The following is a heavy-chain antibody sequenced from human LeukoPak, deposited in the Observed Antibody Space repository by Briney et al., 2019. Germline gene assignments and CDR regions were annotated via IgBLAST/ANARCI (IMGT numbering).Heavy chain of an antibody. CDR2: IYYSGST. CDR3: ARGGRSRWLQPSRIYYFDY. J-gene: IGHJ4*02. D-gene: IGHD5-24*01. Sequence: SETLSLTCTVSGGSISSSSYYWGWIRQPPGKGLEWIGSIYYSGSTYYNPSLKSRVTISVDTSKNQFSLKLSSVTAADTAVYYCARGGRSRWLQPSRIYYFDYRGQGTLVTVSS. V-gene: IGHV4-39*01. CDR1: GGSISSSSYY.